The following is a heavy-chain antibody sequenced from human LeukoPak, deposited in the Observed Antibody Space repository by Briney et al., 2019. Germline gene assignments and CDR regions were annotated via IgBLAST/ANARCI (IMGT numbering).Heavy chain of an antibody. J-gene: IGHJ4*02. D-gene: IGHD1-1*01. CDR2: ITNDGSST. CDR1: GLTFSSHW. V-gene: IGHV3-74*01. Sequence: GGSLRLSCAASGLTFSSHWMHWVRQAPGKGLVWVSRITNDGSSTTYADSVKGRFTISRDNSKNTLYLQMNSLRAEDTAVYYCAKDLPQQLLSDYWGQGTLVTVSS. CDR3: AKDLPQQLLSDY.